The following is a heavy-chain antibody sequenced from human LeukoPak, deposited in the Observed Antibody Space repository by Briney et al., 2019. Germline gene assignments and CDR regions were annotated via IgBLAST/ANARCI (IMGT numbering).Heavy chain of an antibody. J-gene: IGHJ4*02. Sequence: PSETLSLTCTVSGGSVSSGSYYWSWIRQPPGKGLEWIGEINHSGSTNYNPSLKSRVTISVDTSKNQFSLKLSSVTAADTAVYYCARGARGSWYRSPVDYWGQGTLVTVSS. D-gene: IGHD6-13*01. V-gene: IGHV4-39*07. CDR2: INHSGST. CDR1: GGSVSSGSYY. CDR3: ARGARGSWYRSPVDY.